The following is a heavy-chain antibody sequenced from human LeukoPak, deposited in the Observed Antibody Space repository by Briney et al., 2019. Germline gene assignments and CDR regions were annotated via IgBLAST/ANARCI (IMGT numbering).Heavy chain of an antibody. D-gene: IGHD4-17*01. J-gene: IGHJ4*02. V-gene: IGHV3-48*01. CDR1: GFTFSSYE. CDR3: ARDSQRYGDSALDY. Sequence: PGGSLRLSCAASGFTFSSYEMNWVRQAPGKGLEWVSYISSSSSTIYYADSVKGRFTISRDNAKNSLYLQMNSLRAEDTSVYYCARDSQRYGDSALDYWGQGTLVTVSS. CDR2: ISSSSSTI.